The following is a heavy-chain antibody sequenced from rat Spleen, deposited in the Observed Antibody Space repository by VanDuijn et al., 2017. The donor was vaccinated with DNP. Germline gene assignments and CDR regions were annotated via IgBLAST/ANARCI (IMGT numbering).Heavy chain of an antibody. Sequence: EVQLVESGGGLVQPGRSLKLSCAASGFSFSDYYMAWVRQAPTKGLECVAYISYDGATYYGDSVKGRFTISRDNAKSTLYLPMSSLRSEDMATYYCSRHVLPLRVWDYWGQGVMVTVSS. V-gene: IGHV5-22*01. J-gene: IGHJ2*01. CDR1: GFSFSDYY. CDR3: SRHVLPLRVWDY. D-gene: IGHD1-11*01. CDR2: ISYDGAT.